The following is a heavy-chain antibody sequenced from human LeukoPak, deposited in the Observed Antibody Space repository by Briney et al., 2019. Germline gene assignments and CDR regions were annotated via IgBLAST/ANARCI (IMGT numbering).Heavy chain of an antibody. J-gene: IGHJ4*02. Sequence: GASVKVSCKASGYTFTGYYMHWVRQAPGQGLEWMGWINPNSGGTNYAQKFQGRVTMTRDTSINTAYMELSRLRSDDTAVYYCARDHDSSGWYHFDYWGQGTLVTVSS. V-gene: IGHV1-2*02. CDR2: INPNSGGT. CDR1: GYTFTGYY. CDR3: ARDHDSSGWYHFDY. D-gene: IGHD6-19*01.